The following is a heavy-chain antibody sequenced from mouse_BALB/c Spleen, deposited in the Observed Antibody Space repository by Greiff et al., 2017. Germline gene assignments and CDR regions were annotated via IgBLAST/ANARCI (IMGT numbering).Heavy chain of an antibody. D-gene: IGHD1-1*01. CDR2: IDPENGDT. V-gene: IGHV14-4*02. Sequence: DVQLQESGAELVRSGASVKLSCTASGFNIKDYYMHWVKQRPEQGLEWIGWIDPENGDTEYAPKFQGKATMTADTSSNTAYLQLSSLTSEDTAVYYCNPLYYGSQVFDYWGQGTTLTVSS. CDR1: GFNIKDYY. J-gene: IGHJ2*01. CDR3: NPLYYGSQVFDY.